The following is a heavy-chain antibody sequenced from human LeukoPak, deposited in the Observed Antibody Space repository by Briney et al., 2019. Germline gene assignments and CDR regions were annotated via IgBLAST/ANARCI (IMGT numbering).Heavy chain of an antibody. Sequence: GGSLRLSCAASGFTFSDYYMSWIRQAPGKGLEWVSSISSSSSYIYYADSVKGRFTISRDNAKNSLYLQMNSLRAEDTAVYYCAITIFSRGMDVWGQGTTVTVSS. CDR2: ISSSSSYI. J-gene: IGHJ6*02. D-gene: IGHD3-3*01. V-gene: IGHV3-11*06. CDR3: AITIFSRGMDV. CDR1: GFTFSDYY.